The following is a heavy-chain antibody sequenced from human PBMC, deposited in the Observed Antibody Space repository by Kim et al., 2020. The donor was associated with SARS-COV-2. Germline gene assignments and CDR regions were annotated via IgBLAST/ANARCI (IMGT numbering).Heavy chain of an antibody. CDR3: AREGWNYGGIFIDY. Sequence: AQKLPGRVTMTRDTSISTAYMGLSRLRSDDTAVYYCAREGWNYGGIFIDYWGQGTLVTVSS. V-gene: IGHV1-2*02. J-gene: IGHJ4*02. D-gene: IGHD1-7*01.